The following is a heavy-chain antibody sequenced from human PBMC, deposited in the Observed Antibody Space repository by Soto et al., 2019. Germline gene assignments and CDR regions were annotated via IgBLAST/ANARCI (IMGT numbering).Heavy chain of an antibody. CDR2: IYYSGST. Sequence: SEPLSLTCTVSGGSISSGDYYWSWIRQPPGKGLEWIGYIYYSGSTYYNPSLKSRVTISVDTSKNQFSLKLSSVTAADTAVYYYARVGELENYYYYGMGVWGQGTTVTVSS. CDR1: GGSISSGDYY. D-gene: IGHD1-1*01. J-gene: IGHJ6*02. CDR3: ARVGELENYYYYGMGV. V-gene: IGHV4-30-4*01.